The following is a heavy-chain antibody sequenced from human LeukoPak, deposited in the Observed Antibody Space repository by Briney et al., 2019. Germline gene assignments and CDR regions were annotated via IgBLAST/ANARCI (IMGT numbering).Heavy chain of an antibody. J-gene: IGHJ4*02. CDR2: ISAYSGDT. V-gene: IGHV1-18*01. Sequence: ASVKVFCKASGYTFTSYGISWVRQAPGQGLEWMGWISAYSGDTNYAQKFQGRATMTTDTSTSTAYMELRSLSSDDTAVYYCAREVYDSSGFDRYYFDYWGQGTLVTVSS. CDR3: AREVYDSSGFDRYYFDY. CDR1: GYTFTSYG. D-gene: IGHD3-22*01.